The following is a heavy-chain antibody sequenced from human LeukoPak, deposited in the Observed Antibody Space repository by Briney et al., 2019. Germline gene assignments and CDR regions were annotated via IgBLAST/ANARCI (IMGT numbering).Heavy chain of an antibody. Sequence: PGGSLRLSCAASGFSFSTYATSWVRQAPGKGLEWVSGISGSGVDTHYAGSVKGRFRISRDTSKNTLYLQLSSLRADDTAVYYCASGTYRLGDYWGLGTLVTVSS. J-gene: IGHJ4*02. CDR1: GFSFSTYA. CDR2: ISGSGVDT. D-gene: IGHD3-10*01. CDR3: ASGTYRLGDY. V-gene: IGHV3-23*01.